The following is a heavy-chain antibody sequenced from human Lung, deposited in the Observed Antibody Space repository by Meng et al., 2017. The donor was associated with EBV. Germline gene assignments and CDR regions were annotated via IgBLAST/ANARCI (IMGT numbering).Heavy chain of an antibody. Sequence: QLMQSGAELKKPGASVKVSCKASGYTFTSYGIRWVRQAPGQGLEWMAWISPFNGNSNYAQELHGRVSMTTDTSTNTAYLELGSLRSDDTAVYYCARARQGIDYFDYWGQGTLVTVSS. J-gene: IGHJ4*02. CDR2: ISPFNGNS. CDR3: ARARQGIDYFDY. CDR1: GYTFTSYG. V-gene: IGHV1-18*01.